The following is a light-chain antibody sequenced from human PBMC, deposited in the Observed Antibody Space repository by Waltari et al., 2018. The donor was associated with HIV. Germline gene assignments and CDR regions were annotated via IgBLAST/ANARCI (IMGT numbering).Light chain of an antibody. CDR1: SSNVGSDDL. CDR2: AVP. V-gene: IGLV2-23*02. CDR3: CSCPRSGIRYV. J-gene: IGLJ1*01. Sequence: QSALTQPASVSGSPGQSITISCTGTSSNVGSDDLVSWYQQHPGEAPTLLFYAVPKRPSGVSNRFSGSKSGNTASLTISGLQAEDEADYYCCSCPRSGIRYVFGTGTKVTVL.